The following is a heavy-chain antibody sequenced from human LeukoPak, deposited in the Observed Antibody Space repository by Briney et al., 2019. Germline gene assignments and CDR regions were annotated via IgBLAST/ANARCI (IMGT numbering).Heavy chain of an antibody. D-gene: IGHD7-27*01. CDR2: INHSGST. Sequence: SQTLSLTCAVYGGSFSGYYWSWIRQPPGKGLEWIGEINHSGSTNYSPSLKSRVTISVDTSKNQFSLKLSSVTAADTAVYYCARARKLGRNFDYWGQGTLVTVSS. CDR1: GGSFSGYY. CDR3: ARARKLGRNFDY. V-gene: IGHV4-34*01. J-gene: IGHJ4*02.